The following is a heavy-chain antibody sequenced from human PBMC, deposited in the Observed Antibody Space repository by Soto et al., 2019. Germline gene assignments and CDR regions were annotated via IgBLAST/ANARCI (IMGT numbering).Heavy chain of an antibody. CDR1: GFTFSTYW. V-gene: IGHV3-74*01. CDR3: TRGAPVDY. CDR2: INSDGSTT. J-gene: IGHJ4*02. Sequence: GGSLRLSCAASGFTFSTYWMHWVRQAPGKGPVWVSRINSDGSTTNSADSVKGRFTISRDNAKNTLYLQMNSLRADDTAVYYCTRGAPVDYWGQGTLVTVSS.